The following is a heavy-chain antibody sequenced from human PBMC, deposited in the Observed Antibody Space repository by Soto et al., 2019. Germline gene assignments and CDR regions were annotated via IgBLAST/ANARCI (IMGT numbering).Heavy chain of an antibody. V-gene: IGHV4-59*01. Sequence: SETLSLTCTVSGGSISSYYWSWIRQPPGKGLEWIGYIYYSGSTNYNPSLKSRVTISVDTSKNQFSLKLSSVTAADTAVYYCARASDHDILTAPLGYWGQGTLVTVSS. CDR3: ARASDHDILTAPLGY. J-gene: IGHJ4*02. CDR2: IYYSGST. CDR1: GGSISSYY. D-gene: IGHD3-9*01.